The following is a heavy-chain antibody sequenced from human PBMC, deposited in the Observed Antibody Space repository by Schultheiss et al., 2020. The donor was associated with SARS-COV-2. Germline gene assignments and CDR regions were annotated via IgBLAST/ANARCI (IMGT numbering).Heavy chain of an antibody. CDR3: ARGSVWYFDL. J-gene: IGHJ2*01. Sequence: GGSLRLSCAASGFTFSSYDMHWVRQATGKGLEWVSAISGSGGSTYYADSVKGRFTISRDNSKNTLYLQMNSLRAEDTAVYYCARGSVWYFDLWGRGTLVTVSS. CDR1: GFTFSSYD. CDR2: ISGSGGST. V-gene: IGHV3-23*01.